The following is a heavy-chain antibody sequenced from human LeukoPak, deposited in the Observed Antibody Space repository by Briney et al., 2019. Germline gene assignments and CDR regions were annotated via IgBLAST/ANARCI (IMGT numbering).Heavy chain of an antibody. D-gene: IGHD1-26*01. CDR2: ISRSGSII. CDR1: GFIFSDYY. Sequence: GGSLRLSCAASGFIFSDYYMSWIRQAPGKGLEWVSHISRSGSIIYYADSVKGRFTISRDNAKNSLYLQMNSLRAEDTAVYYCARVSGYYFDYWGQGTLVTVSS. V-gene: IGHV3-11*01. J-gene: IGHJ4*02. CDR3: ARVSGYYFDY.